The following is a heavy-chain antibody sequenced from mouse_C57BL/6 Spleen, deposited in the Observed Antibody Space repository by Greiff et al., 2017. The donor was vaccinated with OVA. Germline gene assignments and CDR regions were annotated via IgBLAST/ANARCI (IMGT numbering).Heavy chain of an antibody. CDR1: GYSFTSYY. CDR2: IYPGSGNT. D-gene: IGHD2-2*01. CDR3: ARDGYDYYAMDY. V-gene: IGHV1-66*01. Sequence: LVESGPELVKPGASVKISCKASGYSFTSYYIHWVKQRPGQGLEWIGWIYPGSGNTKYNEKFKGKATLTADTSSSTAYMQLSSLTSEDSAVYYCARDGYDYYAMDYWGQGTSVTVSS. J-gene: IGHJ4*01.